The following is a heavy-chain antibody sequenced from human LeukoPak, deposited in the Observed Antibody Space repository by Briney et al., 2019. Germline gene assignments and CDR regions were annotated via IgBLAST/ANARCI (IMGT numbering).Heavy chain of an antibody. CDR2: IFHSGNS. CDR1: SYSISSGSY. Sequence: SETLSLTCAVSSYSISSGSYWGWIRQSPGKGLKGVGGIFHSGNSYYNPSLKSRLTMSVDTSKNQFSLKLTSVTAADTALYYCARVTYVDDMLYQYFDYWGQGILVTVSS. CDR3: ARVTYVDDMLYQYFDY. J-gene: IGHJ4*02. D-gene: IGHD4-17*01. V-gene: IGHV4-38-2*01.